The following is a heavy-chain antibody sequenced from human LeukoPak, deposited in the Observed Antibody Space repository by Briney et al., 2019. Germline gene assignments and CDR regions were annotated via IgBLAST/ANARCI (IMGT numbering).Heavy chain of an antibody. D-gene: IGHD3-9*01. Sequence: SQTLSLTCAISGDSGSSNSAAWNWIRQSPSRGLEWLGWTYYRSKWYNDYAVSVRSRITINPDTSKNQFSLQLNSVTPEDTAVYYCARHYDILTGHAFDIWRQGTMVTVSS. CDR2: TYYRSKWYN. CDR3: ARHYDILTGHAFDI. V-gene: IGHV6-1*01. CDR1: GDSGSSNSAA. J-gene: IGHJ3*02.